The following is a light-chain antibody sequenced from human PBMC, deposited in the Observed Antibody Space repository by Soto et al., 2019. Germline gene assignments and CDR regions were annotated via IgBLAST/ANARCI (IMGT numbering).Light chain of an antibody. CDR2: KVS. Sequence: DVVMTQSPLSLPVTLGQPASISCRSSQSLVYSDGNTYLNRFQQRPGQSPRRLIYKVSNRDSGVPDRFSGSGSGTNFALKISRVEADDVGVYYCMQDTHWPYNTFGQGTKLEIK. V-gene: IGKV2-30*01. CDR1: QSLVYSDGNTY. J-gene: IGKJ2*01. CDR3: MQDTHWPYNT.